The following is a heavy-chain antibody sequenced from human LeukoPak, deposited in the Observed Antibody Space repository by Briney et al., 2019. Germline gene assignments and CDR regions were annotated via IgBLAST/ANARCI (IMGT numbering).Heavy chain of an antibody. J-gene: IGHJ3*02. Sequence: SETLSLTCTVSGGSISSNSYYWGWIRQPPGKGLEWIGSIYYSGSTYYNPSLKSRVTISVDTSKNQFSLKLSSVTAADTAVYYCATASSTSFIYAFDIWGQGTMVTVSS. CDR1: GGSISSNSYY. CDR2: IYYSGST. V-gene: IGHV4-39*01. D-gene: IGHD2-2*01. CDR3: ATASSTSFIYAFDI.